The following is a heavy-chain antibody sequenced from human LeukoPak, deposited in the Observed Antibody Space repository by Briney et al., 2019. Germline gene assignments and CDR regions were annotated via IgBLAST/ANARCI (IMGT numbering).Heavy chain of an antibody. CDR2: IYKAGNT. Sequence: PGGSLRLSCAASGFTVSSNYMNWVRQAPGSGPEWVSVIYKAGNTFYADSVKGRFTMSRDNSKNTLYLQMNSLRAEDTAVYYSASVLLDTNGDQYWYYDLWGRGTLVTVSS. J-gene: IGHJ2*01. D-gene: IGHD2-8*01. V-gene: IGHV3-53*01. CDR3: ASVLLDTNGDQYWYYDL. CDR1: GFTVSSNY.